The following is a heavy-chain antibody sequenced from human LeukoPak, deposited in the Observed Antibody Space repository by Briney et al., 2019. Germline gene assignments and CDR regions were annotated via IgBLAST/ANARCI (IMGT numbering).Heavy chain of an antibody. CDR2: ISAYNGNI. CDR3: ARGECQVEDYYYYMDV. Sequence: ASVKVSCKASGYTFRSYGISWVRQAPGQGLVWMGWISAYNGNIIYAQKLQGRVTMTTDTYTSTAYTELRSLRSDDTAVYYCARGECQVEDYYYYMDVWGKGTTVTVSS. CDR1: GYTFRSYG. J-gene: IGHJ6*03. V-gene: IGHV1-18*01. D-gene: IGHD2-15*01.